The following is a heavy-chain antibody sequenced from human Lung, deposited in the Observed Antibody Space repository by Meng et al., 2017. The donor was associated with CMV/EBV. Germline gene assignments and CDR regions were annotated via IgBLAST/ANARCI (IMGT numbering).Heavy chain of an antibody. J-gene: IGHJ6*02. CDR1: GGSISSGGYY. CDR2: IYYSGST. CDR3: ARDRCSSTSCYFGSYYYGRDF. D-gene: IGHD2-2*01. Sequence: LXXTVSGGSISSGGYYWSWIRQHPGKGLEWIGYIYYSGSTYYNPSLKSRVTISVDTSKNQFSLKLSSVTAADTAVYYCARDRCSSTSCYFGSYYYGRDFWGHXTTVTVSS. V-gene: IGHV4-31*03.